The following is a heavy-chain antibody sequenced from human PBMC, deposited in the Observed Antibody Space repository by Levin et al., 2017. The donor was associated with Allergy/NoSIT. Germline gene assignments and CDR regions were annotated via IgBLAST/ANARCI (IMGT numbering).Heavy chain of an antibody. D-gene: IGHD3-22*01. J-gene: IGHJ4*02. CDR1: GFTFSSYS. Sequence: PGGSLRLSSAASGFTFSSYSMNWVRQAPGKGLEWVSSISSSSSYIYYADSVKGRFTISRDNAKNSLYLQMNSRRAEDTAVYYCARIREVGNYYDSSGYFDYWGQGTLVTVSS. CDR2: ISSSSSYI. CDR3: ARIREVGNYYDSSGYFDY. V-gene: IGHV3-21*01.